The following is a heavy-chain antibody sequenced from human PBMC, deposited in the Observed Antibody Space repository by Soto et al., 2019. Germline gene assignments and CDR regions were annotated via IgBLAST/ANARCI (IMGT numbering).Heavy chain of an antibody. D-gene: IGHD6-13*01. V-gene: IGHV3-23*01. CDR3: AKDAGHSSDWYVRYFDY. Sequence: GGSLRLSCAASGFTFSSHVMNWVRQVPGKGLEWVSGISGSGEITYYADSVKGRFTISRDNSKNTMFLQMNSLRAEDAAIYFCAKDAGHSSDWYVRYFDYWGQGTLVTVSS. CDR1: GFTFSSHV. CDR2: ISGSGEIT. J-gene: IGHJ4*02.